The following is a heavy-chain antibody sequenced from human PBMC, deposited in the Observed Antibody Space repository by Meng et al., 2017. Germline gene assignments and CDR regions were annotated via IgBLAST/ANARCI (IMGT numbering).Heavy chain of an antibody. CDR3: ARTRGDYYFDY. D-gene: IGHD3-16*01. V-gene: IGHV4-61*01. CDR2: IDYGGST. CDR1: GDSVTVGSHY. Sequence: HVPVQESGPGLVRPSETLSLTCTVSGDSVTVGSHYWSWIRQPPGKGLEWIGYIDYGGSTSYNPSLRSRVTISVDTSNNQFSLKLSSVTAADTAVFYCARTRGDYYFDYWGQGTLVTVSS. J-gene: IGHJ4*02.